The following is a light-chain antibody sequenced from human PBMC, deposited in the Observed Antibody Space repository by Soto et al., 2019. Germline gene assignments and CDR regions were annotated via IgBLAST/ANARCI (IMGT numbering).Light chain of an antibody. V-gene: IGKV3-20*01. CDR2: GAS. Sequence: EIVLTQSPGTLSLSPGERATLSCRASQSVGSSYLAWYQQKPGQAPRLLIYGASSRATATPDRFSGSGSGTDFRITISRLEAEGFAVYYCQQYGSLYTFGQGTKLEIK. CDR3: QQYGSLYT. J-gene: IGKJ2*01. CDR1: QSVGSSY.